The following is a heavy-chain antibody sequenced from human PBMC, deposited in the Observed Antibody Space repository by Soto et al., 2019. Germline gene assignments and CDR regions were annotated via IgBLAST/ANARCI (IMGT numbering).Heavy chain of an antibody. Sequence: PXDNLSLPRTVCSGSISSVYYYWSWVRQPPGKGLEWIGYIYYSGSTYYNPSLKSRVTISVDTSKNQFSLKLSSVTAADTAVYYCAREKGAYCGGDCYSQFDDWGQGTLVTVSS. V-gene: IGHV4-30-4*02. CDR2: IYYSGST. J-gene: IGHJ4*02. CDR1: SGSISSVYYY. D-gene: IGHD2-21*02. CDR3: AREKGAYCGGDCYSQFDD.